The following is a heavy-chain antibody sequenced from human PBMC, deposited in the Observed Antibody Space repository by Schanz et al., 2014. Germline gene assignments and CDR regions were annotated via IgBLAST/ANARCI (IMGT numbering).Heavy chain of an antibody. V-gene: IGHV1-46*01. D-gene: IGHD1-1*01. CDR2: INPSGGST. CDR3: ARDHVATTDYDYFFYYLDV. Sequence: QVQLVQSGAEVKKPGASVKVSCQASGYTFTSDSMHWVRQAPGQGLEWMGMINPSGGSTTYAQKLQGRVTMTSDSSTSTSYMELTSLRFDDTAVYYCARDHVATTDYDYFFYYLDVWATGITVIVSS. CDR1: GYTFTSDS. J-gene: IGHJ6*03.